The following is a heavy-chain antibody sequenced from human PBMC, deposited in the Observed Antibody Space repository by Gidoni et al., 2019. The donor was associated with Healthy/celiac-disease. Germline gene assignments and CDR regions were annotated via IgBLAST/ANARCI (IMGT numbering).Heavy chain of an antibody. CDR3: ARGDTMVRGASGYFDY. J-gene: IGHJ4*02. CDR1: GFTFSSYG. Sequence: QVQLVESGGGVVQPGRSLRLSCAASGFTFSSYGMHWVRQAPGKGLEWVAVIWYDGSNKYYADSVKGRFTISRDNSKNTLYLQMNSLRAEDTAVYYCARGDTMVRGASGYFDYWGQGTLVTVSS. D-gene: IGHD3-10*01. V-gene: IGHV3-33*01. CDR2: IWYDGSNK.